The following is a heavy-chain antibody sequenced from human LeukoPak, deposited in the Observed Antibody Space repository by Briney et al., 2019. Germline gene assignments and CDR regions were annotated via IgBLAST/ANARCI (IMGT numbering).Heavy chain of an antibody. D-gene: IGHD3-10*01. CDR2: FDPEDGET. Sequence: ASVKVSCKVSGYTLTELSMHWVRQAPGKGLEWMGGFDPEDGETFYAQKFQGRVTMTEDTSTDTAYMELSRLRSDDTAVYYCASALMVRGVITPIDYWGQGTLVTVSS. J-gene: IGHJ4*02. CDR3: ASALMVRGVITPIDY. CDR1: GYTLTELS. V-gene: IGHV1-24*01.